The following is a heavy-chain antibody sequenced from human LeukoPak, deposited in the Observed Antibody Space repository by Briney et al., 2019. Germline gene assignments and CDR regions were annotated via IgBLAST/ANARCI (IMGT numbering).Heavy chain of an antibody. CDR2: ISSTSSTI. J-gene: IGHJ4*02. CDR1: GFTFSSYE. CDR3: VRDLDSVAFL. Sequence: PGGSLRLSCAASGFTFSSYEMNWVRQAPGKGLEWVSYISSTSSTISYADSVKGRFTISRDNAKNSLYLQMNSLRAEDTAVYYCVRDLDSVAFLWGQGTLVTVSS. D-gene: IGHD1-1*01. V-gene: IGHV3-48*01.